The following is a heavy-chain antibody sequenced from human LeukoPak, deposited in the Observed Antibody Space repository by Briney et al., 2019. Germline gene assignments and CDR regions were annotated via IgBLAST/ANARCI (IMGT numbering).Heavy chain of an antibody. D-gene: IGHD3-22*01. CDR1: GFTFSSYW. J-gene: IGHJ4*02. CDR3: ARDPAQNYYDSSGQGTGY. V-gene: IGHV3-7*01. CDR2: IKQDGSEK. Sequence: GGSLRLSCAASGFTFSSYWMSWVRQAPGKGQEWVANIKQDGSEKYYVDSVKGRFTISRDNAKNSLYLQMNSLRAEDTAVYYCARDPAQNYYDSSGQGTGYWGQGTLVTVSS.